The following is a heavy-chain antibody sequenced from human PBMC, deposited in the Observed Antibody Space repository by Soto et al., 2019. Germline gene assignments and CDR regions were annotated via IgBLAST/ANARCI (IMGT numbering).Heavy chain of an antibody. D-gene: IGHD7-27*01. CDR2: INAGYGNT. Sequence: ASVKVSCKASGYTFSSYAMHWVRQAPGQRLEWMGWINAGYGNTKSSQKFQDRVTISRGTSASTAYMELTSLRSEDTAVYYCARDTGDGTLDFWGQGTLVTVSS. CDR1: GYTFSSYA. J-gene: IGHJ4*02. V-gene: IGHV1-3*01. CDR3: ARDTGDGTLDF.